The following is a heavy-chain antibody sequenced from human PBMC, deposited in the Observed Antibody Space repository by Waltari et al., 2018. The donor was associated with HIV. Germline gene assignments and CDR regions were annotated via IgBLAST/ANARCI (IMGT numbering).Heavy chain of an antibody. J-gene: IGHJ6*02. CDR3: ARVTYYDFWNGYFHYYGMDV. CDR1: GYSISSGYY. CDR2: IYHGGST. V-gene: IGHV4-38-2*01. Sequence: QVQLQESGPGLVKLSETLSLTCAVSGYSISSGYYWGWIRQPPGRGLEWIGGIYHGGSTYYNPSLKSRVTISVDTSKNQFSLKLSSVTAADTAVYYCARVTYYDFWNGYFHYYGMDVWGQGTTVTVSS. D-gene: IGHD3-3*01.